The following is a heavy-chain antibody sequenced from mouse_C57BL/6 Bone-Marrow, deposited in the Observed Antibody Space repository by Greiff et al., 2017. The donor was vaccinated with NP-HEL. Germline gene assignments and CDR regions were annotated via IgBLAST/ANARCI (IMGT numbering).Heavy chain of an antibody. Sequence: EVKLKESGPGLVKPSQSLSLTCSVTGYSITSGYYWNWIRQFPGNKLEWMGYISYDGSNNYNPSLKNRISITRDTSKNQFFLKLNSVTTEDTATYYCARDPLYGNYPHWYFDVWGTGTTVTVSS. CDR1: GYSITSGYY. CDR2: ISYDGSN. J-gene: IGHJ1*03. V-gene: IGHV3-6*01. D-gene: IGHD2-1*01. CDR3: ARDPLYGNYPHWYFDV.